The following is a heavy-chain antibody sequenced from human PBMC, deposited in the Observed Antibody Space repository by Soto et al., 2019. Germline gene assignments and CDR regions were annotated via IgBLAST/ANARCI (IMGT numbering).Heavy chain of an antibody. Sequence: GGSLRLSCAASGFTFSSYAMHWVRQAPGKGLEWVAVISYDGSNKYYADSVKGRFTISRDNPKNTLYLQMNSLRAEDTAVYYCARDAMIVVASGAFDIWGQGTMVTVSS. CDR3: ARDAMIVVASGAFDI. CDR1: GFTFSSYA. D-gene: IGHD3-22*01. V-gene: IGHV3-30-3*01. J-gene: IGHJ3*02. CDR2: ISYDGSNK.